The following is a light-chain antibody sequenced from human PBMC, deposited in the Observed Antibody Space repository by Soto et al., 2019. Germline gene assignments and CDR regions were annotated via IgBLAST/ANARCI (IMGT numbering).Light chain of an antibody. Sequence: DIQMTQSPTSLSASVGDSVTITCRASQGITNYLAWFQQKPGKAPESLIYAAFRLQSGVPSRFSGSGSGTEFTLTISSLQPEDFATYYCQQYNSYWTFGQGTKVEIK. CDR3: QQYNSYWT. J-gene: IGKJ1*01. V-gene: IGKV1-16*01. CDR2: AAF. CDR1: QGITNY.